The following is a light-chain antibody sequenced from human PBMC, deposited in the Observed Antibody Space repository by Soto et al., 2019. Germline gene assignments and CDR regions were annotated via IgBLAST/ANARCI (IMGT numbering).Light chain of an antibody. CDR3: QSYDSSLGAYV. V-gene: IGLV1-40*01. CDR1: SSNIGAGYD. J-gene: IGLJ1*01. CDR2: GNS. Sequence: QSVLTQPPSVSGAPGQRVTISCTGSSSNIGAGYDVHWYQQLPGTAPKLLIYGNSNRPSGVPDRFSGSKSGTSASLAITGLQSEDVADYYCQSYDSSLGAYVFGTGTKLTVL.